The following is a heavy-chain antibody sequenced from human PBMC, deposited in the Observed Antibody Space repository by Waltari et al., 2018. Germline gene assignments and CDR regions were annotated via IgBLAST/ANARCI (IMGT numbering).Heavy chain of an antibody. D-gene: IGHD6-13*01. CDR3: ARVAAAGYFDL. CDR1: GFPFSRYS. CDR2: ISSSSSTI. Sequence: EVQLVESGGGLVQPGGSLRLSCPASGFPFSRYSMNWVRKAPGKGLEWVSYISSSSSTIYYADSVKGRFTSSRDNAKNSLYLQMNSLRAEDTAVYYCARVAAAGYFDLWGRGTLVTVSS. J-gene: IGHJ2*01. V-gene: IGHV3-48*01.